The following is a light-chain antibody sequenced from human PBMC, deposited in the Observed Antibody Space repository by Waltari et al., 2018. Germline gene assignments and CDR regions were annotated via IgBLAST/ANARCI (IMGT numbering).Light chain of an antibody. CDR2: EVI. CDR1: HCHLDIYDL. CDR3: SSYAGLRTFG. J-gene: IGLJ1*01. Sequence: QPALTQPASVPGTPGQSITISCTRTHCHLDIYDLVSWYQQPPGKAPKPMIYEVIKRPWGVSNRCAGSRSGNTASLTTSGLQPEDEAHNYSSSYAGLRTFGFETGTNVTVL. V-gene: IGLV2-23*02.